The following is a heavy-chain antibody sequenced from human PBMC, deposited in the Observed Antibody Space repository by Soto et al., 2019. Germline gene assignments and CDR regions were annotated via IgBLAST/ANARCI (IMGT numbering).Heavy chain of an antibody. CDR2: VPYDGSKN. D-gene: IGHD4-17*01. J-gene: IGHJ4*02. CDR3: AKDLSVIATVNYFDC. Sequence: QVQLVESVGGVVQPGRSLRLSCVASGFTFSDYGMHWVRQAPGKGLEWVAVVPYDGSKNYYADSVKGRFTISRDNSKNTLYLQMNSLRAEDTAIYYCAKDLSVIATVNYFDCWGQGTLVTVSS. V-gene: IGHV3-30*18. CDR1: GFTFSDYG.